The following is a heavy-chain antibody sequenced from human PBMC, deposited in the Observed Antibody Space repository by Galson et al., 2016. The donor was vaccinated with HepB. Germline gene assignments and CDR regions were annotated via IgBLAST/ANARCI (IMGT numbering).Heavy chain of an antibody. V-gene: IGHV3-15*05. CDR3: TTTIGYDGLDF. Sequence: SLRLSCAASGLTFNNAWMSRVRQAPGKGPEWVGRIKSKTDDGATDYAAPVNGRFIISRDDSKNTLYLQMNSLKTDDTAVYYCTTTIGYDGLDFWGQGTTVTVSS. J-gene: IGHJ6*02. CDR2: IKSKTDDGAT. CDR1: GLTFNNAW.